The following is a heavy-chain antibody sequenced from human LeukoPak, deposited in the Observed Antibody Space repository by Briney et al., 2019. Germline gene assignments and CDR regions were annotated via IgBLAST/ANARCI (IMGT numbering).Heavy chain of an antibody. V-gene: IGHV3-30*18. CDR2: ISYDGSNK. D-gene: IGHD3-10*01. Sequence: GGSLRLSCAASGFTFSSYGMHWVRQAPGKGLEWVAVISYDGSNKYYADSVKGRFTISRDNSKNTLYLQMNSLRAEDTAVYYCAKDLYGSGSCDYWGQGTLVTVSS. J-gene: IGHJ4*02. CDR1: GFTFSSYG. CDR3: AKDLYGSGSCDY.